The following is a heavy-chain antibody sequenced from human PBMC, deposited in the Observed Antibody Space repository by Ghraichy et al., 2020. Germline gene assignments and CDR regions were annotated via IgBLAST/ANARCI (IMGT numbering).Heavy chain of an antibody. Sequence: SQTLSLTCAVYGGSFSGYYWSWIRQPPGKGLEWIGEINHSGSTNYNPSLKSRVTISVDTSKNQFSLKLSSVTAADTAVYYCARRREASPWGPRSAFDIWGQGTMVTVSS. J-gene: IGHJ3*02. V-gene: IGHV4-34*01. D-gene: IGHD7-27*01. CDR2: INHSGST. CDR3: ARRREASPWGPRSAFDI. CDR1: GGSFSGYY.